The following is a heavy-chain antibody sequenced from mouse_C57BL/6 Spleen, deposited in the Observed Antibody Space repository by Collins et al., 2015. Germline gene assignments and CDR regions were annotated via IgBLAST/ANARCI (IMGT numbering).Heavy chain of an antibody. CDR2: ISNLAYSI. CDR1: GFTFSDYG. J-gene: IGHJ1*01. Sequence: EVKLVESGGGLVQPGGSRKLSCAASGFTFSDYGMAWVRQAPGKGPEWVAFISNLAYSIYYADTVTGRFTISRENAKNTLYLEMSSLRSEDTAMYYCARDYYGSSYCYFDVWGAGTTVTVSS. CDR3: ARDYYGSSYCYFDV. D-gene: IGHD1-1*01. V-gene: IGHV5-15*02.